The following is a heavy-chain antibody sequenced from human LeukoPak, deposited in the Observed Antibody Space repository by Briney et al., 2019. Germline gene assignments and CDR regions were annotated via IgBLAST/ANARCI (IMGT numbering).Heavy chain of an antibody. V-gene: IGHV3-30*04. CDR1: GFTFSTYT. J-gene: IGHJ4*02. CDR2: ISYDGRNN. D-gene: IGHD4-17*01. CDR3: ARVGTTVTTFYHFDY. Sequence: GGSLILSCAASGFTFSTYTLHWVRQAPGKGLERVAVISYDGRNNYYADSVKGRFTISRDNSKNTLYLQMNSLRAEDTAVYYCARVGTTVTTFYHFDYWGQGTLVTVSS.